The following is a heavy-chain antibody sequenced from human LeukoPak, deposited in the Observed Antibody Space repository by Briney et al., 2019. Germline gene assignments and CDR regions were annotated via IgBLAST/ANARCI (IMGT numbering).Heavy chain of an antibody. CDR3: ARRGYCSSTSCYRPFDY. Sequence: SETLSLTCGVSGESFSSYFWSWIRQPPGKGLEWIGEINHSGSTNYNPSLKSRVTISVDTSKNQFSLKLSSVTAADTAVYYCARRGYCSSTSCYRPFDYWGQGTLVTVSS. J-gene: IGHJ4*02. D-gene: IGHD2-2*02. CDR1: GESFSSYF. CDR2: INHSGST. V-gene: IGHV4-34*01.